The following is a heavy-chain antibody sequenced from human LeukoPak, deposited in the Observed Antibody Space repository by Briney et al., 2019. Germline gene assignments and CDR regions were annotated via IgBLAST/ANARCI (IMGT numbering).Heavy chain of an antibody. V-gene: IGHV1-24*01. CDR1: GDTLTELS. Sequence: ASVKVSCKVSGDTLTELSMHWVRQAPGKGLEWMGGFDPEDGETIYAQKFQSRITMTEDTSTDTAYMELSSLRSEDTALYYCVTLNYYDSSGYYYWYFDLWGRGTLVTVSS. CDR2: FDPEDGET. CDR3: VTLNYYDSSGYYYWYFDL. J-gene: IGHJ2*01. D-gene: IGHD3-22*01.